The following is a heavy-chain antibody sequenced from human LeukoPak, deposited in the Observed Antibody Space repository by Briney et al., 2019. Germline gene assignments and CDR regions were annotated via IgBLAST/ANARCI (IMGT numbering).Heavy chain of an antibody. Sequence: ASVSVTCKASGYTFTGYYMHWVRQAPGQGLEWMGWINPNSGGTNYAQKFQGRVTMTRHTSISTAYMELSRLRSDDTAVYYCARVRVKNLSSPRQGGMDLWCGKPTVTVSS. CDR1: GYTFTGYY. CDR3: ARVRVKNLSSPRQGGMDL. D-gene: IGHD6-19*01. V-gene: IGHV1-2*02. CDR2: INPNSGGT. J-gene: IGHJ6*04.